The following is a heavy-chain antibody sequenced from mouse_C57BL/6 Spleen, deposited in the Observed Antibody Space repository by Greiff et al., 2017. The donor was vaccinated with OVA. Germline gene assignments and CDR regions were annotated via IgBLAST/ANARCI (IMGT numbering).Heavy chain of an antibody. V-gene: IGHV1-59*01. CDR1: GYTFTSYW. Sequence: QVQLQQPGAELVRPGTSVKLSCKASGYTFTSYWMHWVKQRPGQGLEWIGVIDPSDSYTNYNQKFKGKAILTVDTSSSTAYMQLSSLTSEDSAVYYCARDYGSSYWYFDVWGTGTTVTVSS. J-gene: IGHJ1*03. CDR3: ARDYGSSYWYFDV. CDR2: IDPSDSYT. D-gene: IGHD1-1*01.